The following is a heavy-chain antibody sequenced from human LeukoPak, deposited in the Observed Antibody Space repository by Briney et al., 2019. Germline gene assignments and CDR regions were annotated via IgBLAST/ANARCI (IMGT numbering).Heavy chain of an antibody. D-gene: IGHD5-12*01. J-gene: IGHJ6*02. CDR1: GFTFSSYA. CDR3: AREWHYYGMDV. V-gene: IGHV3-30-3*01. CDR2: ISYDGSNK. Sequence: GGSLRLSCAASGFTFSSYAMHWVRQAPGKGLEWVAVISYDGSNKYYADSVKGRFTISRDNSKNTLYLRMNSLRAEDTAVYYCAREWHYYGMDVWGQGTTVTVSS.